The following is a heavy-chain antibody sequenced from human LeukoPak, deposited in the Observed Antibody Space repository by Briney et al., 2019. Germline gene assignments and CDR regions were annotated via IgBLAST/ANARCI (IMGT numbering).Heavy chain of an antibody. J-gene: IGHJ4*02. CDR2: IIPIFGSA. Sequence: SVKVSCKASGGIFSSYAINWVRQATGQGLEWMGRIIPIFGSANYAQKFQGSVTITADKSTRTAYMELSSLRSEDTALYYCAKGSRLREGGSYRFWGQGTLVTVSS. V-gene: IGHV1-69*06. CDR3: AKGSRLREGGSYRF. D-gene: IGHD3-16*02. CDR1: GGIFSSYA.